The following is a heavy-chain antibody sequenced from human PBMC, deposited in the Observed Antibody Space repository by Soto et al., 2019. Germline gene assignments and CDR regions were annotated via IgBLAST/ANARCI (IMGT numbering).Heavy chain of an antibody. J-gene: IGHJ6*02. CDR3: AISKGRYYYYGMDV. V-gene: IGHV3-23*01. CDR1: GFTFSSYA. CDR2: ISGSCGST. Sequence: PGGSLRLSVAASGFTFSSYAMSWCRQAPGKGREWVSAISGSCGSTYYADSVKGRFTISRDNAKNTLYLQMNSLRAEDTAVYYWAISKGRYYYYGMDVWGQGTTVTVSS.